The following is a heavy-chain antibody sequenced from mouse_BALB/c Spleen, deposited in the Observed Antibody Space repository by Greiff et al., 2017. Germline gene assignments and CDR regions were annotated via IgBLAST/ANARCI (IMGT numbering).Heavy chain of an antibody. CDR1: GYSITSDYA. Sequence: DVHLVESGPGLVKPSQSLSLTCTVTGYSITSDYAWNWIRQFPGNKLEWMGYISYSGSTSYNPSLKSRISITRDTSKNQFFLQLNSVTTEDTATYYCARTGDFDYWGQGTTLTVSS. CDR2: ISYSGST. D-gene: IGHD1-1*02. V-gene: IGHV3-2*02. CDR3: ARTGDFDY. J-gene: IGHJ2*01.